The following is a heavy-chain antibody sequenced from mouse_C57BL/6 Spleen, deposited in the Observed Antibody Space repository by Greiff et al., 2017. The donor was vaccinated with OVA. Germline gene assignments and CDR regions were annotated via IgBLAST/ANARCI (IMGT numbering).Heavy chain of an antibody. CDR1: GFTFSDYG. CDR2: ISSGSSTI. CDR3: ARSPPFTGFDY. Sequence: EVKVVESGGGLVKPGGSLKLSCAASGFTFSDYGMHWVRQAPEKGLEWVAYISSGSSTIYYADTVKGRFTISRDNAKNTLFLQMTSLRSEDTAMYYCARSPPFTGFDYWGQGTTLTVSS. J-gene: IGHJ2*01. D-gene: IGHD1-1*01. V-gene: IGHV5-17*01.